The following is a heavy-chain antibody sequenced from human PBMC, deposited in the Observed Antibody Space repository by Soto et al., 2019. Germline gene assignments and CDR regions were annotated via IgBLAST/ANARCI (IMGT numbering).Heavy chain of an antibody. CDR1: GYTFTGYY. J-gene: IGHJ6*02. CDR2: INPNSGGT. D-gene: IGHD6-19*01. Sequence: QVQLVQSGAEVKKPGASVKVSCKASGYTFTGYYMHWVRQAPGQGLEWMGWINPNSGGTNHAQKFQGWVTMTRDTSISTAYMELSRLRSDDTAVYYCAIEGSGWYPEDYGMDVWGQGTTVTVSS. CDR3: AIEGSGWYPEDYGMDV. V-gene: IGHV1-2*04.